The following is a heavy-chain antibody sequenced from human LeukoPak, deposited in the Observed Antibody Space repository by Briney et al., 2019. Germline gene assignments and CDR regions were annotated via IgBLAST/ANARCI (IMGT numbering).Heavy chain of an antibody. Sequence: ASVMVSCKASVGTFSSFDVSWVRQAPGQGLEWMGRINPSGGSTSYAQRFQGRVTMTRDTSTSTVYMEVTSLRSEDTAVYYCARSWSSGYYFEFWGQGTLVTVSS. CDR3: ARSWSSGYYFEF. CDR1: VGTFSSFD. CDR2: INPSGGST. D-gene: IGHD3-22*01. J-gene: IGHJ4*02. V-gene: IGHV1-46*01.